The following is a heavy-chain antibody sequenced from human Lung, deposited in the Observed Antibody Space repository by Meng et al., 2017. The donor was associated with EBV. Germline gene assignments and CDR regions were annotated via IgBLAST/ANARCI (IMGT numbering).Heavy chain of an antibody. Sequence: VQLVCSGGGLVQPGRSLVHSCVASGFAFSDSGMHWVRQAPGKGLEWVAVIIYDGSMKYYGDSVRGRFTISRDNPKNTVYLQMNGLRTEDTALYYCAKGKPVDYWGRGTLVTVSS. D-gene: IGHD4-23*01. V-gene: IGHV3-30*18. CDR3: AKGKPVDY. J-gene: IGHJ4*02. CDR1: GFAFSDSG. CDR2: IIYDGSMK.